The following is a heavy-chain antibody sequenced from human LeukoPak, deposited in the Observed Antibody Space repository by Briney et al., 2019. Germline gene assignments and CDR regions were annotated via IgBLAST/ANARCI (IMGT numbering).Heavy chain of an antibody. D-gene: IGHD5-18*01. J-gene: IGHJ4*02. Sequence: PSETLSLTCAVYGGSFSGYYWSWIRQPPAKGLEWIGEINHSGSTNYNPSLRSRVTISVDTSKNQFSLKLSSVTAADTAVYYCASGYSYGYAGGATPYWGQGTLVTVSS. CDR1: GGSFSGYY. CDR3: ASGYSYGYAGGATPY. V-gene: IGHV4-34*01. CDR2: INHSGST.